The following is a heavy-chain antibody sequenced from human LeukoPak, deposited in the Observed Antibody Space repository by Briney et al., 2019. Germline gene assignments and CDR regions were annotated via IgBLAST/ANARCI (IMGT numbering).Heavy chain of an antibody. J-gene: IGHJ5*02. Sequence: AGGPLRLSCAASGFTFSSYAMSWVRQAPGKGLEWVSGISGSGDNTYYADSVKGRFTISRDNSKNTLYLQMNSLRADDTAVYYCAKGGLVHRFDPWGQGTLVTVSS. CDR3: AKGGLVHRFDP. V-gene: IGHV3-23*01. CDR1: GFTFSSYA. CDR2: ISGSGDNT.